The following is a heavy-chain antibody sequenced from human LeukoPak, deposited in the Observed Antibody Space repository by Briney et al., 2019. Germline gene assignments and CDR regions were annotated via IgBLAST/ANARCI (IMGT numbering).Heavy chain of an antibody. J-gene: IGHJ4*02. D-gene: IGHD4-17*01. CDR1: GGTFSSYA. Sequence: SVKVSCKASGGTFSSYAISWVRQAPGQGLEWMGRIIPILGIANYAQKFQGRVTITADKSTSTAYMELSSLRSEDTAVYYCTREGAYGAHGFDYWGQGTLITVSS. V-gene: IGHV1-69*04. CDR3: TREGAYGAHGFDY. CDR2: IIPILGIA.